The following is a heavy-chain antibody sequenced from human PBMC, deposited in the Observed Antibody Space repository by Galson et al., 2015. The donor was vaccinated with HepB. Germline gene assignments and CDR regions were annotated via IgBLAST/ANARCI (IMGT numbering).Heavy chain of an antibody. CDR2: ISYDGSNK. D-gene: IGHD6-19*01. V-gene: IGHV3-30*04. CDR3: AREQQLIAVAGPFDY. J-gene: IGHJ4*02. Sequence: SLRLSCAASGFTFSSCAMHWVRQAPGKGLEWVAVISYDGSNKYYADSVKGRFTISRDNSKNTLYLQMNSLRAEDTAVYYCAREQQLIAVAGPFDYWGQGTLVTVSS. CDR1: GFTFSSCA.